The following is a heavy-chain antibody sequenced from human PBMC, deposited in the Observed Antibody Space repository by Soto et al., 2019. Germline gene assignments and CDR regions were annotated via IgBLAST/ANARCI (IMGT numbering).Heavy chain of an antibody. Sequence: SETLSLTCTVSGGSISSGGYYWSWIRQHPGKGLEWIGYIYYSGSTYYNPSLKSRVTISVDTSKNQFSLKLSSVTAADTAVYYCARARATVTTTYYYYYGMDVWGQGTTVTVSS. CDR3: ARARATVTTTYYYYYGMDV. V-gene: IGHV4-31*03. CDR2: IYYSGST. CDR1: GGSISSGGYY. J-gene: IGHJ6*02. D-gene: IGHD4-4*01.